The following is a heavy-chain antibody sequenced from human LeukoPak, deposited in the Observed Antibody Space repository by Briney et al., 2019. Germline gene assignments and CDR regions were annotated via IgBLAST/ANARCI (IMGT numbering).Heavy chain of an antibody. CDR2: IYSTGST. J-gene: IGHJ4*02. D-gene: IGHD6-13*01. CDR1: GGSISSYY. Sequence: SETLSLTCTVSGGSISSYYWSWIRQPAGKGLEWIGRIYSTGSTNYNPSLKSRVTMSVDTSKNQFSLRLRSVTAADTAVYYCARQIASAGTAGFDLWGQGALVTVSS. CDR3: ARQIASAGTAGFDL. V-gene: IGHV4-4*07.